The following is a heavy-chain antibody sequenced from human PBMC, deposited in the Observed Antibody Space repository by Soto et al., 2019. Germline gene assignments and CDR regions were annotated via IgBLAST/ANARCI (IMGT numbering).Heavy chain of an antibody. CDR2: IWYDGSKK. CDR3: ARENTPPYFDY. Sequence: GGSLRLSCVASGLTFDNYGMHWVRQAPGKGLEWVAVIWYDGSKKYYADSVKGRFTISRDISKNTVYPQMNSLRVEDTAVYFCARENTPPYFDYWGHGTLVTVSS. CDR1: GLTFDNYG. V-gene: IGHV3-33*01. J-gene: IGHJ4*01.